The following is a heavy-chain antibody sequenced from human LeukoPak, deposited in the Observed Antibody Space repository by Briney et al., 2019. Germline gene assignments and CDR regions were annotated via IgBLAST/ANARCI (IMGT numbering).Heavy chain of an antibody. J-gene: IGHJ4*02. V-gene: IGHV4-39*01. CDR2: IYYSGST. CDR3: ARLDYYDSSGTFDY. D-gene: IGHD3-22*01. CDR1: GGSISSSSYY. Sequence: SSETLPLTCTVSGGSISSSSYYWGWIRQPPGKGLEWLGSIYYSGSTYYNPSLKSRVTISVDTSKNQFSLKLSSVTAADTAVYYCARLDYYDSSGTFDYWGQGTLVTVSS.